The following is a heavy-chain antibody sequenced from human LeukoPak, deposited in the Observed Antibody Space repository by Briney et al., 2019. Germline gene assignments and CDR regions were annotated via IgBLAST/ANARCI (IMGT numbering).Heavy chain of an antibody. J-gene: IGHJ4*02. CDR3: ARNQNYYDSSGCFDY. V-gene: IGHV4-31*03. CDR2: IYYSGST. Sequence: SETLSLTCTVSGGSISSGGYYWSWIRQHPGKGLEWIGYIYYSGSTYYNPSLKSRVTISVDTSENQFSLKLSSVTAADTAVYYCARNQNYYDSSGCFDYWGQGTLVTVSS. CDR1: GGSISSGGYY. D-gene: IGHD3-22*01.